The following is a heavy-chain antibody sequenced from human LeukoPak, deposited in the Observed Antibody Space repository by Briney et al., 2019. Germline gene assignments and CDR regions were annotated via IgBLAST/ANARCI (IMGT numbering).Heavy chain of an antibody. V-gene: IGHV1-24*01. CDR2: FDPEDGET. Sequence: ASVKVSCKVSGYTLTELSMHWVRQAPGKGLEWMGGFDPEDGETIYAQKFQGRVTMTEDTSTDTAYMELSSLRSEDTTVYYCATSRGYYDSSGPDYWGQGTLVTVSS. CDR1: GYTLTELS. CDR3: ATSRGYYDSSGPDY. D-gene: IGHD3-22*01. J-gene: IGHJ4*02.